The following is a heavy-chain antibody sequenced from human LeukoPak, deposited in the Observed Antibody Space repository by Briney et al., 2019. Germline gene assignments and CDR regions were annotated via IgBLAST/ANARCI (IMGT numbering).Heavy chain of an antibody. CDR1: GLTFRNYA. CDR3: TKGGWGTVLDY. J-gene: IGHJ4*02. CDR2: ICANDGNT. V-gene: IGHV3-23*01. Sequence: PGGSLRLSCAASGLTFRNYAMSWVRQAPGKGLEWVSVICANDGNTYYADAVKGRFTISRDNSKDTLYLQMDSLRAEDTAVYYCTKGGWGTVLDYWGQGTLVTVSS. D-gene: IGHD3-10*01.